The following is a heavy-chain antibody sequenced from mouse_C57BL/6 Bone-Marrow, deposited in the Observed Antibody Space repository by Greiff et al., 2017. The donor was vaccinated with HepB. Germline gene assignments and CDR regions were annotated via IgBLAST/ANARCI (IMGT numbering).Heavy chain of an antibody. D-gene: IGHD1-1*01. CDR1: GYSITSGYY. CDR3: ARGGYYGSSYPFDY. CDR2: ISYDGSN. J-gene: IGHJ2*01. V-gene: IGHV3-6*01. Sequence: EVKLVESGPGLVKPSQSLSLTCSVTGYSITSGYYWNWIRQFPGNKLEWMGYISYDGSNNYNPSLKNRISITRDTSKNQFFLKLNSVTTEDTATYYCARGGYYGSSYPFDYWGQGTTLTVSS.